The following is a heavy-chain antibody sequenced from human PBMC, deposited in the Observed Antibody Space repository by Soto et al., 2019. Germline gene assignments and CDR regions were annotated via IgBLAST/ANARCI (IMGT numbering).Heavy chain of an antibody. Sequence: PSETLSVTCPVSGESISSYYWSWIRQTPGKGLEWIGYIYYSGSTNYNPSLKSRVTISVDTSKNQFSLKLSSVTAADTAVYYCARRYAGNFDYWGQGTLVTVSS. CDR2: IYYSGST. CDR3: ARRYAGNFDY. CDR1: GESISSYY. D-gene: IGHD2-8*01. V-gene: IGHV4-59*01. J-gene: IGHJ4*02.